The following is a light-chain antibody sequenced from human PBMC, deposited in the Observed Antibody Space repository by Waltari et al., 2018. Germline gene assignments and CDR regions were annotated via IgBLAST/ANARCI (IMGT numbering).Light chain of an antibody. J-gene: IGLJ3*02. CDR3: QAWGTGIQGV. Sequence: QLGVTQSPSASASLGASVKLTCILSSGHSTNAVAWHQQQPEKGPRFLMKVNSDGSHSKGDGIPVRFSGSSSGAERYITISSLQSEDEADYYCQAWGTGIQGVFGGGTKLTVL. CDR1: SGHSTNA. CDR2: VNSDGSH. V-gene: IGLV4-69*01.